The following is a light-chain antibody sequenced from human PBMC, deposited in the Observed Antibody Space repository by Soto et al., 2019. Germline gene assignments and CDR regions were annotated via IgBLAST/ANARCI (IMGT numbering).Light chain of an antibody. J-gene: IGKJ2*01. CDR1: QSVSSY. CDR3: QQRSNWPQYT. V-gene: IGKV3-11*01. Sequence: EIVLTQSPATLSFSPGEIATLSCRASQSVSSYLAWYQQKPGQAPRLLSYDASNRATGIPARFSGSGSGTDFTLTISSLEPEDFAVYYCQQRSNWPQYTFGQGTKLEIK. CDR2: DAS.